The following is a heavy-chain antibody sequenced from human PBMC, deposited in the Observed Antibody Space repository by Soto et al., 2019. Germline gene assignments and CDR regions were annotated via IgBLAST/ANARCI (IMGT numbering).Heavy chain of an antibody. D-gene: IGHD2-2*01. CDR1: GFTFSIYA. CDR3: ARDRVVPAANYYYYGMDV. Sequence: QTGGSLRLSCAASGFTFSIYAMHWVRQAPGKGLEWVAVISYDGSNKYYADSVKGRFTISRDNSKNTLYLQMNSLRAEDTAVYYCARDRVVPAANYYYYGMDVWGQGTTVTVSS. V-gene: IGHV3-30-3*01. CDR2: ISYDGSNK. J-gene: IGHJ6*02.